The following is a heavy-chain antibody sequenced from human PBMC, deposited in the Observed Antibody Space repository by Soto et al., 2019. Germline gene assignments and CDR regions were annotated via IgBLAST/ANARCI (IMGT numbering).Heavy chain of an antibody. V-gene: IGHV3-21*01. J-gene: IGHJ6*02. D-gene: IGHD3-16*01. CDR3: ASDAGGAYYYYYGMDV. CDR2: ISSSSSYI. CDR1: GFTFSSYS. Sequence: VQLAESGGGLVKPGGSLRLSCAASGFTFSSYSMNWVRQAPGKGLEWVSSISSSSSYIYYADSVKGRFTISRDNAKNSLYLQMNSLRAEDTAVYYCASDAGGAYYYYYGMDVWGQGTTVTVSS.